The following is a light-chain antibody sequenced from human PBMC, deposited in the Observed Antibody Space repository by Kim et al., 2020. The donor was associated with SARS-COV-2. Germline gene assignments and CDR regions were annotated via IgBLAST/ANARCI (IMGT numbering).Light chain of an antibody. Sequence: EIVMTQSPAILSVSPGERATLSCRASQSVSSHLAWYQQRPGQPPRLLIYGASTRATGIPARFSGSGSGTEFTLTISSLQSEDFAIYFCQQYSDWRPGDTFGQGTKVDIK. CDR3: QQYSDWRPGDT. CDR1: QSVSSH. J-gene: IGKJ2*01. CDR2: GAS. V-gene: IGKV3-15*01.